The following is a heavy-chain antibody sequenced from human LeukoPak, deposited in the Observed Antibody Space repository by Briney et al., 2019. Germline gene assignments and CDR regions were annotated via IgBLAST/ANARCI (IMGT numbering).Heavy chain of an antibody. D-gene: IGHD5-18*01. CDR2: VYPGDSDT. CDR3: ASHWKTALCRRFDF. CDR1: GYTFLSYW. J-gene: IGHJ4*02. Sequence: GESLKISCKGSGYTFLSYWLGWVRQMPGKGLEWMGIVYPGDSDTIYSPSFQGQVTISADKSISTAYLQWSSLKASDTAMYYCASHWKTALCRRFDFWGQGTLVTVSS. V-gene: IGHV5-51*01.